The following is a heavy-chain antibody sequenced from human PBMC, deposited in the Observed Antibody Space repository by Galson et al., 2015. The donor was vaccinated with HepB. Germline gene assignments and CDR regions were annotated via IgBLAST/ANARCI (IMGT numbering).Heavy chain of an antibody. CDR2: ISGSGGST. CDR3: AKDPYRSITMVRGFGTLVYYYYYGMDV. D-gene: IGHD3-10*01. J-gene: IGHJ6*02. V-gene: IGHV3-23*01. Sequence: SLRLSCAASGFTFSSYAMSWVRQAPGKGLEWVSAISGSGGSTYYADSVKGRFTISRDNSKNTLYLQMNSLRAEDTAVYYCAKDPYRSITMVRGFGTLVYYYYYGMDVWGQGTTVTVSS. CDR1: GFTFSSYA.